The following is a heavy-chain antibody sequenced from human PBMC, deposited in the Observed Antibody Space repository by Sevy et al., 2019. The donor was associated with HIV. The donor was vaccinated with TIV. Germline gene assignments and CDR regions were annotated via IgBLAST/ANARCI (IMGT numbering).Heavy chain of an antibody. CDR3: ARRWHYYDSSGYSNWYFDL. V-gene: IGHV3-48*02. CDR1: GFTFSSYS. J-gene: IGHJ2*01. D-gene: IGHD3-22*01. Sequence: GGSLRLSCAASGFTFSSYSMNWVRQAPGKGLEWVSYISSSSSTIYCADSVKGRFTISRDNAKNSLYLQMNSLRDEDTAVYYCARRWHYYDSSGYSNWYFDLWGRGTLVTVSS. CDR2: ISSSSSTI.